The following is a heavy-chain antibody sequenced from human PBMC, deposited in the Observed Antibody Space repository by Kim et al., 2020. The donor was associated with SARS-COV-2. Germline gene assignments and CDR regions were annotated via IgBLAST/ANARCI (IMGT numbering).Heavy chain of an antibody. V-gene: IGHV3-7*01. Sequence: GGSLRLSCAASQFIFSNYWMSWVRQAPGKGLEWVANINIDGSKKEYVDSVKGRFTISRDNAKNSLILQLISLRVEDTAVYYCVRGDSWGGDVWGQGTTVTVSS. CDR1: QFIFSNYW. CDR2: INIDGSKK. J-gene: IGHJ6*02. CDR3: VRGDSWGGDV. D-gene: IGHD3-16*01.